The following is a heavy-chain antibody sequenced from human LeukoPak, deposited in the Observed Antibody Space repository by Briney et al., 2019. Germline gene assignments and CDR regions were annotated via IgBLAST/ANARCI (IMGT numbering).Heavy chain of an antibody. V-gene: IGHV3-23*01. CDR3: AKDFVGVVADAFDT. D-gene: IGHD3-3*01. CDR2: ISVGGGNT. J-gene: IGHJ3*02. CDR1: GFTFSTSA. Sequence: GGSLRLSCAASGFTFSTSAMSWVRQAPGKGLEWVSTISVGGGNTYYADSVKGRFTISRDNSKDTLYLQMDSLRVEDTALYYCAKDFVGVVADAFDTWGQGTMVTVSS.